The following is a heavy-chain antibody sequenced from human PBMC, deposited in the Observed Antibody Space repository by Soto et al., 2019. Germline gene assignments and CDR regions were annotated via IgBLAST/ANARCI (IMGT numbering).Heavy chain of an antibody. V-gene: IGHV3-23*01. CDR1: GFTFSSYD. D-gene: IGHD3-22*01. CDR3: AKHSMMEDWFDP. Sequence: EVQLLESGGGLVQPGGSLRLSCAASGFTFSSYDMSWVRQAPGKGLEWVSAISGSGGSTYYADSVKGRFTISRDNSKNTLYLQMNSLRAEDTAVYYCAKHSMMEDWFDPWGQGTLVTVSS. CDR2: ISGSGGST. J-gene: IGHJ5*02.